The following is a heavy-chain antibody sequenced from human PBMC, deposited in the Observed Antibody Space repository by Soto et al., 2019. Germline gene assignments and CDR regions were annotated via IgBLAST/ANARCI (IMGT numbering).Heavy chain of an antibody. D-gene: IGHD1-1*01. J-gene: IGHJ4*02. CDR2: INPDGGTI. CDR1: AFSFSTSW. Sequence: PGWSLRLSCAASAFSFSTSWMHLVRKAPGEGLVCGSRINPDGGTINYEDSVKGRFTMSRENAKTALHLQMNILRVKHTAVYWCATAGHYRLDKWGLGILVTVS. V-gene: IGHV3-74*01. CDR3: ATAGHYRLDK.